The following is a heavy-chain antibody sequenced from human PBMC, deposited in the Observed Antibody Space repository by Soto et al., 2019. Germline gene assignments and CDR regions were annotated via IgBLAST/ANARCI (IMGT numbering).Heavy chain of an antibody. D-gene: IGHD6-19*01. J-gene: IGHJ5*02. CDR1: GDSVSSNSAA. V-gene: IGHV6-1*01. CDR2: TYYRSKWYN. CDR3: ARDLTHVQWLVPRPPDNWFDP. Sequence: QVQLQQSGPGLVKPSQTLSLTCAISGDSVSSNSAAWNWIRQSPSRGLEWLGRTYYRSKWYNDYAVSVKSRITINPDTSKNQFALQLNSVTPEDTAVYYCARDLTHVQWLVPRPPDNWFDPWGQGTLVTVSS.